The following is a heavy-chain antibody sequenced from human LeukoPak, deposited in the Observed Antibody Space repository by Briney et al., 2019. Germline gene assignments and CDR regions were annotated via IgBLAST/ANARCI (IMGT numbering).Heavy chain of an antibody. Sequence: GGSLRLSCAASGFTFSSYAMSWVRQAPGKGLKWVSVISATATYYADSVKGRFTISRDTPRNTLYLQMNSLRADDTAVYYCAKGQGSGSYPFDYWGQGTLVTVSS. D-gene: IGHD3-16*02. CDR1: GFTFSSYA. CDR3: AKGQGSGSYPFDY. J-gene: IGHJ4*02. CDR2: ISATAT. V-gene: IGHV3-23*01.